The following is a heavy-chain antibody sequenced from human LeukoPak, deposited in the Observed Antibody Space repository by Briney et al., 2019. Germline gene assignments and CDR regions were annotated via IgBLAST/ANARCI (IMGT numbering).Heavy chain of an antibody. Sequence: EASVKVSCKASGYTFTSYYMHWVRQAPGQALEWMGIINPSGGSTSYAQKFQGRVTMTRDTSTSTVYMALSSLRSEDTAVYYCARDALYSSGWYYFDYWGQGTLVTVSS. CDR3: ARDALYSSGWYYFDY. D-gene: IGHD6-19*01. CDR1: GYTFTSYY. CDR2: INPSGGST. J-gene: IGHJ4*02. V-gene: IGHV1-46*01.